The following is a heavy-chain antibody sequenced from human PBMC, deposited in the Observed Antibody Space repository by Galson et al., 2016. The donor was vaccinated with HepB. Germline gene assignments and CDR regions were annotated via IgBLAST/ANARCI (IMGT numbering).Heavy chain of an antibody. V-gene: IGHV3-23*01. CDR3: AKEQGTDEGWFGESDH. CDR1: GFTLSSYA. Sequence: SLRLSCAASGFTLSSYAMNWVRQAPGKGLEWVSEISANGHRTYYASSVKGRFTVSRDNYENTLYLQMDSLRAEDTAVYYCAKEQGTDEGWFGESDHWGQGTLVTVS. J-gene: IGHJ4*02. CDR2: ISANGHRT. D-gene: IGHD3-10*01.